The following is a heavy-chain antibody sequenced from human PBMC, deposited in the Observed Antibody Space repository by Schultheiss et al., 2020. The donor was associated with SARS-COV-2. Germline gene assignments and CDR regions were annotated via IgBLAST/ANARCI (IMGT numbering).Heavy chain of an antibody. CDR1: GFTFSSYW. J-gene: IGHJ6*02. Sequence: GGSLRLSCAASGFTFSSYWMSWVRQAPGKGLEWVSYISSSGSTIYYADSVKGRFTISRDNAKNSLYLQMNSLRAEDTALYYCAKDISYYGSGSYYAGGMDVWGQGTTVTVSS. CDR3: AKDISYYGSGSYYAGGMDV. V-gene: IGHV3-48*04. CDR2: ISSSGSTI. D-gene: IGHD3-10*01.